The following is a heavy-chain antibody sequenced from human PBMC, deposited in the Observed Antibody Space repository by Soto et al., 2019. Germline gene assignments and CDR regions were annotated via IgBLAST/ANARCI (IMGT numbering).Heavy chain of an antibody. CDR2: ISYDGSHK. CDR1: GFTFSSYG. CDR3: AKGQHCSSTSCYFYHYGMDV. Sequence: QVQLVESGGGVVQPGRSLRLSCVASGFTFSSYGMHWVRQAPGKGLEWVAVISYDGSHKYYAESVKGRLTISRDNSKNTVYLQMNSLRGEDTAVYYCAKGQHCSSTSCYFYHYGMDVWGEGTTVAVSS. D-gene: IGHD2-2*01. V-gene: IGHV3-30*18. J-gene: IGHJ6*04.